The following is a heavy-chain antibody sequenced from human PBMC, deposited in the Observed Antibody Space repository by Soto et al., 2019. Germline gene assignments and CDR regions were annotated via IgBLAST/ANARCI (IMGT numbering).Heavy chain of an antibody. CDR2: INHSGST. J-gene: IGHJ4*02. Sequence: PSETLSLTCAVYGGSFSGHYWSWIRQPPGKGLEWIGEINHSGSTNYNPSLKSRVTISVDTSKNQFSLKLSSVTAADTAVYYCAGENWNYGKNDYWGQGTLVTVSS. V-gene: IGHV4-34*01. D-gene: IGHD1-7*01. CDR3: AGENWNYGKNDY. CDR1: GGSFSGHY.